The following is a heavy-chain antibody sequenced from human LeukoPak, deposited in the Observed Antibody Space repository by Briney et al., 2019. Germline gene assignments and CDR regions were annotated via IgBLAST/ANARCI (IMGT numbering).Heavy chain of an antibody. CDR2: INHSGST. J-gene: IGHJ6*04. D-gene: IGHD4-17*01. CDR1: GGSFRGYY. CDR3: ARTVTSPRRYYYGMDV. V-gene: IGHV4-34*01. Sequence: SETLSLTCAVYGGSFRGYYWSWIRQPPGKGLEWIGEINHSGSTNYNPSLKSRVTISVDTSKNQFSLKLSSVTAADTAVYYCARTVTSPRRYYYGMDVWGKGTTVTVSS.